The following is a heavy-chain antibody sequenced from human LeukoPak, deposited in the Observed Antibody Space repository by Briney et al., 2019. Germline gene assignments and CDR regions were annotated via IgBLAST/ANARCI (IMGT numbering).Heavy chain of an antibody. J-gene: IGHJ3*02. CDR1: GFTFSSYA. D-gene: IGHD6-19*01. CDR2: ISGSGGST. CDR3: VSVVAGQDAFDI. V-gene: IGHV3-23*01. Sequence: GRSLRLSCAASGFTFSSYAMSWVRQAPGKGLEWVSAISGSGGSTYYADSVKGRFTISRDNSKNTLYLQMNSLRAEDTAVYYCVSVVAGQDAFDIWGQGTMVTVSS.